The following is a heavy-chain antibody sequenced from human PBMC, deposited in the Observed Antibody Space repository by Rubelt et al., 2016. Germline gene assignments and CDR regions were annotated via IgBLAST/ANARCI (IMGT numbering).Heavy chain of an antibody. CDR1: EYSFSSFG. CDR2: INTNTADP. CDR3: ARDLGTTGYFDY. Sequence: QVQLVHSGSELKKPGASVKVSCKASEYSFSSFGMHWVRQAPGQGLQWIGWINTNTADPTYAQDFTERFVFSLDTSVSTAYLQISSLKAEDTAVEYCARDLGTTGYFDYWGQGTLVTGSS. V-gene: IGHV7-4-1*02. J-gene: IGHJ4*02. D-gene: IGHD1-1*01.